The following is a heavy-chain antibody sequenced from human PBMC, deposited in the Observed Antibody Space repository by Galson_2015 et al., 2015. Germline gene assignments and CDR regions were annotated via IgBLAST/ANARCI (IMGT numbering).Heavy chain of an antibody. CDR3: THWEFWSCQCYAFDI. CDR2: IYWDGDK. D-gene: IGHD3-3*01. CDR1: GFSLRTSGVG. V-gene: IGHV2-5*02. Sequence: PALEQHTQPLTLPCTSSGFSLRTSGVGVGWIRQHPGKALEGLALIYWDGDKRYSPSLKSRLTITKYTSKNQVVLTMTNMDPVDTATYYCTHWEFWSCQCYAFDIWGQGTMVTVSS. J-gene: IGHJ3*02.